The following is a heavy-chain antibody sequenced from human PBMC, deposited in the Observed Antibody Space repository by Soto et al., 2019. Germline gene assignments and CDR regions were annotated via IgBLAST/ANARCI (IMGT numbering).Heavy chain of an antibody. V-gene: IGHV4-34*01. J-gene: IGHJ4*02. D-gene: IGHD3-10*01. CDR3: APRGYYYGSGTLPL. CDR1: GGSFSGYY. CDR2: INHSGST. Sequence: KPSETLSLTCAVYGGSFSGYYWSWIRQPPGKGLEWIGEINHSGSTNYNPSLKSRVTISVDTSKNQFSLKLSSVTAADTAVYYCAPRGYYYGSGTLPLWGQGTLVTVSS.